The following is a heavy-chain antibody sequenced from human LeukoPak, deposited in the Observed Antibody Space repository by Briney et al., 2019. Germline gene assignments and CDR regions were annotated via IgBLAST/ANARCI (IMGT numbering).Heavy chain of an antibody. D-gene: IGHD6-19*01. Sequence: GGSLKLSCAASGFTFSGSAMHWVRQASGKGLEWVGRIRSKANSYATAYAASVKGRFTISRDDSKNTAYLQMNSLKTEDTAVYYCTRHDQAVLTFDYWGQGTLVTVSS. V-gene: IGHV3-73*01. CDR1: GFTFSGSA. CDR2: IRSKANSYAT. CDR3: TRHDQAVLTFDY. J-gene: IGHJ4*02.